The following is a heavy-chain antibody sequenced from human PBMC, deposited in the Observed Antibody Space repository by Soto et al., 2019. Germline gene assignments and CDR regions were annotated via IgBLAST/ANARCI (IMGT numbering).Heavy chain of an antibody. CDR1: GFTFSSYS. CDR2: VSSSSNYI. V-gene: IGHV3-21*01. Sequence: EVQLVESGGGVVKPGGSLRLSCAASGFTFSSYSMNWVRQAPGKGLEWGASVSSSSNYIYYADSVKGRFTISRDNAKKALFLQVNSLRAEDTAVYYCARDLVGATIWGQGTLVTVSS. D-gene: IGHD2-8*02. CDR3: ARDLVGATI. J-gene: IGHJ4*02.